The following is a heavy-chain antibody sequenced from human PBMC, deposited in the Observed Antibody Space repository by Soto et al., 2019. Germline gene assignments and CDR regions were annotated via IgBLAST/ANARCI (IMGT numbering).Heavy chain of an antibody. J-gene: IGHJ2*01. Sequence: SETLSLTCTVSGGSISSSSYYWGWIRQPPGKGLEWIGSIYYSGSTYYNPPLKSRVTISVDTSKNQFSLKLSSVTAADTAVYYCARQSGGHLYWYFDLWGRGTLVTVSS. CDR2: IYYSGST. V-gene: IGHV4-39*01. CDR1: GGSISSSSYY. CDR3: ARQSGGHLYWYFDL. D-gene: IGHD3-16*01.